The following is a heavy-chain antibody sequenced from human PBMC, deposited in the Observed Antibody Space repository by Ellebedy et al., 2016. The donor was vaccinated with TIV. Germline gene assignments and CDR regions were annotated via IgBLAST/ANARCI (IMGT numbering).Heavy chain of an antibody. D-gene: IGHD5-12*01. CDR3: ASSPSGYEIPY. V-gene: IGHV4-39*07. J-gene: IGHJ4*02. Sequence: GSLRLSXNVSGGTISSTNYYWGWIRQSPEKGLEWIGSIYHSGSTYYNPSLKSRLTISLDTTKNQFSLRLDSVTAADTAVYYCASSPSGYEIPYWGQGTLVTVSS. CDR1: GGTISSTNYY. CDR2: IYHSGST.